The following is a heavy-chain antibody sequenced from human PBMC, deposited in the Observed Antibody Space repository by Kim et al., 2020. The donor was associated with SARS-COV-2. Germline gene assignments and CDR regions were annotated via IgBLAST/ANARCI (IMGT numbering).Heavy chain of an antibody. CDR3: ARGRDPRVGAIIQDFDY. Sequence: ASVKVSCKASGYTFTSYYMHWVRQAPGQGLEWMGIINPSGGSTSYAQKFQGRVTMTRDTSTSTVYMELSSLRSEDTAVYYCARGRDPRVGAIIQDFDYWGQGTLVTVSS. CDR1: GYTFTSYY. V-gene: IGHV1-46*01. CDR2: INPSGGST. J-gene: IGHJ4*02. D-gene: IGHD1-26*01.